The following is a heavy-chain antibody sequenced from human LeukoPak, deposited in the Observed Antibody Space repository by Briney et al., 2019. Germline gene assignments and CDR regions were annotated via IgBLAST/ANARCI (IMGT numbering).Heavy chain of an antibody. J-gene: IGHJ4*02. CDR2: INHSGST. D-gene: IGHD3-10*01. Sequence: PSETLSLTCAVYDGSFSDYYWSWIRQPPGKGLEWIGEINHSGSTNYNPSLKSRVTISVDTSKNQFSLKLSSVTAADTAVYYCARGRTRATYYYGSGSYYPYYFDYWGQGTLVTVSS. V-gene: IGHV4-34*01. CDR3: ARGRTRATYYYGSGSYYPYYFDY. CDR1: DGSFSDYY.